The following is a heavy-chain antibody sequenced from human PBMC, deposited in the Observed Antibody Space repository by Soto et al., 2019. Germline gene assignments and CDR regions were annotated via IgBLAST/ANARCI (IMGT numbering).Heavy chain of an antibody. CDR3: AKGGAVYGLLTHDY. CDR1: GFRFTNYA. V-gene: IGHV3-23*01. J-gene: IGHJ4*02. CDR2: ITGSSSNL. Sequence: PGGSLRLSCAASGFRFTNYAMSWVRQAPGKGLEWVTTITGSSSNLYYTDSVKGRFAISRDNSRNILFLQMNSLTAEDTAVYYCAKGGAVYGLLTHDYWGQGTLVTVSS. D-gene: IGHD3-9*01.